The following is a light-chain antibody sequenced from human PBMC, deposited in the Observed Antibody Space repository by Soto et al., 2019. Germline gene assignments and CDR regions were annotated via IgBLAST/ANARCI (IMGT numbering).Light chain of an antibody. Sequence: EIVLTQSPGTLSLSPGERATLSCRASQSVSSSYLAWYQQKPGQAPRPLIYGASSRATGIPDRFSGSGSGTDFTLTISRLEPEDFAVYYCQQYGSSPLTFVGGTKV. CDR3: QQYGSSPLT. CDR2: GAS. J-gene: IGKJ4*01. V-gene: IGKV3-20*01. CDR1: QSVSSSY.